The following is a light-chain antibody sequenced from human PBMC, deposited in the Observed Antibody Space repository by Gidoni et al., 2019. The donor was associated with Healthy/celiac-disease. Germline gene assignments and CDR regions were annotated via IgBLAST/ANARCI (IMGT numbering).Light chain of an antibody. J-gene: IGKJ1*01. CDR1: QSISSW. V-gene: IGKV1-5*03. CDR2: KAS. CDR3: QQLWT. Sequence: DIQMTQSPSTLSASVGDRVTITCRASQSISSWFAWYQQKPGKAPKLLIYKASSLESGVPSRFSGSGSGTEFTLTISSLQPDDFATYYCQQLWTFGQGTKVEIK.